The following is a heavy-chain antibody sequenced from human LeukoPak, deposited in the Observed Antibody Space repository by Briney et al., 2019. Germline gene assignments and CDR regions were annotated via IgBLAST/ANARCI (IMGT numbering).Heavy chain of an antibody. V-gene: IGHV3-48*01. Sequence: GGSLRLSCAASGFTFSSYSMNWVRQAPGKGLEWVSYISSSSSTIYYADSVKGRFTISRDNAKNSLYLQMNSLRAEDTAVYYCASRGLRSTYYFDYWGQGTLVTVSS. CDR3: ASRGLRSTYYFDY. CDR1: GFTFSSYS. D-gene: IGHD5-12*01. J-gene: IGHJ4*02. CDR2: ISSSSSTI.